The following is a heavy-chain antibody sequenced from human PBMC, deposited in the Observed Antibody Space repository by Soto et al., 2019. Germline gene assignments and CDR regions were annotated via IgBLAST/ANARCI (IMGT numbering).Heavy chain of an antibody. D-gene: IGHD6-13*01. CDR2: IHNSGSP. J-gene: IGHJ4*02. CDR3: AISCGLPAAGSFDY. V-gene: IGHV4-31*03. CDR1: GASIYNGGYF. Sequence: SETLSLTCSVSGASIYNGGYFWSWIRQSPGKGLEWIGHIHNSGSPYNNPSLKSRVTISADTSKNQFSLKLSSVTAADTAVYYCAISCGLPAAGSFDYPGQGTLVTVSS.